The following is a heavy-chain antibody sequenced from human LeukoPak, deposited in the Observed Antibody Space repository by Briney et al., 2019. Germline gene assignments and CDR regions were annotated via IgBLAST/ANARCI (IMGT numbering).Heavy chain of an antibody. V-gene: IGHV1-46*01. CDR3: AKEDQLLSPQFRAGTTPVFDY. CDR1: GYTFTSYY. Sequence: ASVKVSCKASGYTFTSYYMHWVRQAPGQGLEWMGIINPSGGSTSYAQKFQGRVTMTRDTSTSTVYMELSSLRSEDTAVYYCAKEDQLLSPQFRAGTTPVFDYWGQGTLVTVSS. CDR2: INPSGGST. D-gene: IGHD2-2*01. J-gene: IGHJ4*02.